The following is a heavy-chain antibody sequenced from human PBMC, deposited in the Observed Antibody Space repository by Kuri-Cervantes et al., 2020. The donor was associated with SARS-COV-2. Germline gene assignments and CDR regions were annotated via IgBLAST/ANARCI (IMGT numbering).Heavy chain of an antibody. Sequence: GESLKISCAASGITFSSYAMSWVRQAPGKGLEWVSAITDDGGSTCHADSVKGRFTISRDNAKDSLYLQMNSLRAEDTAVYYCASFGSGWYDDAFDIWGQGTMVTVSS. CDR2: ITDDGGST. CDR3: ASFGSGWYDDAFDI. V-gene: IGHV3-23*01. CDR1: GITFSSYA. J-gene: IGHJ3*02. D-gene: IGHD6-19*01.